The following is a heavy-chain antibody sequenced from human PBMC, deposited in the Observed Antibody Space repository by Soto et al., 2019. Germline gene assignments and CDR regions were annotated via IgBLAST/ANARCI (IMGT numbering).Heavy chain of an antibody. Sequence: GRSLRLSCAASGFTFSNAWMNWVRQAPGKGLEWVGRIKSKTDGGTTDYAAPVKGRFTISRDDSKNTLYLQMNSLKTEDTAVYYCTTGARITMVRGKSRPAQNWFDPWGQGTLVTVSS. V-gene: IGHV3-15*07. CDR3: TTGARITMVRGKSRPAQNWFDP. J-gene: IGHJ5*02. CDR1: GFTFSNAW. D-gene: IGHD3-10*01. CDR2: IKSKTDGGTT.